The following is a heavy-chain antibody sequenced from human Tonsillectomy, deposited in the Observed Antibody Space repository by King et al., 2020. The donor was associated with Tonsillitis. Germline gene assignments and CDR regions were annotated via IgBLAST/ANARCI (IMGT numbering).Heavy chain of an antibody. CDR1: GFTFSSYG. CDR3: ARDRGEMATLDY. Sequence: VQLVQSGGGVVQPGRSLRLSCAASGFTFSSYGMHWVRQAPGKGLEWVAVRWYDGSNKYYADSVKVRFTISRDNSKNTLYLQMNSLRAEETAVYYCARDRGEMATLDYWGQGTLVTVSS. J-gene: IGHJ4*02. D-gene: IGHD5-24*01. V-gene: IGHV3-33*01. CDR2: RWYDGSNK.